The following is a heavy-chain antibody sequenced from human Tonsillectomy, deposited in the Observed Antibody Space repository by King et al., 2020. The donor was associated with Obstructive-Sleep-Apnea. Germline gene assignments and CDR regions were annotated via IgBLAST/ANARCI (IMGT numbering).Heavy chain of an antibody. Sequence: QLQESGPGQVKPSETLSLTCTVSGGSISSSRYYWGWIRQPPGKGLEWIGSFHYSGTTYYNPSLKSRVTISVDTSKNQFSLKLNSMTAADTSVYYCASPLATVTAVGAFDVWGQGTMVTVSS. J-gene: IGHJ3*01. CDR1: GGSISSSRYY. CDR3: ASPLATVTAVGAFDV. D-gene: IGHD4-17*01. V-gene: IGHV4-39*01. CDR2: FHYSGTT.